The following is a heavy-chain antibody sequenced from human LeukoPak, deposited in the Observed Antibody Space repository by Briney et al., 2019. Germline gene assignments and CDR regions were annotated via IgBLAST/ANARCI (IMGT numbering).Heavy chain of an antibody. Sequence: GGSLRLSCGASGFTFSGYSMNWVRQAPGKGLEWVSSISTSSSYIYYADSVKGRFTISRDNSKNTLYLQMNSLRAEDTAVYYCAKERYSGSYWDGPEYYMDVWGKGTTVTISS. D-gene: IGHD1-26*01. V-gene: IGHV3-21*01. CDR3: AKERYSGSYWDGPEYYMDV. CDR1: GFTFSGYS. J-gene: IGHJ6*03. CDR2: ISTSSSYI.